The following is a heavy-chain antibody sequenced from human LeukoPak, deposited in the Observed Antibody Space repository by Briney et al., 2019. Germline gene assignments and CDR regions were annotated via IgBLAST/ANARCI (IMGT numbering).Heavy chain of an antibody. D-gene: IGHD5-18*01. J-gene: IGHJ6*02. CDR1: GFTVNINY. CDR2: TYSDDRT. V-gene: IGHV3-53*01. Sequence: GGSLRLSCAASGFTVNINYISWVRQAPGKGLEWVSLTYSDDRTYYADSVKGRFTISRDRSKNTLFLQMYSLRVEDTAVYYCASRSLRGYSYGVYYFSMDAWGQGTTVTVSS. CDR3: ASRSLRGYSYGVYYFSMDA.